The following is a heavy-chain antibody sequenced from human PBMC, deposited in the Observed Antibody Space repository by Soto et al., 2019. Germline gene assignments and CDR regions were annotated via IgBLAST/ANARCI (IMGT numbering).Heavy chain of an antibody. J-gene: IGHJ3*02. V-gene: IGHV4-4*07. CDR2: MYTSGST. CDR3: ARDGDFWSGSYAFDS. D-gene: IGHD3-3*01. CDR1: GGSISSYF. Sequence: QVQLQESGPGLAKPSETLSLTCTVSGGSISSYFWSWIRQPAWKGLEWIGRMYTSGSTNYNPSLKSRVTMSVDTSKNQFSLRLSSVTAADTAVYYCARDGDFWSGSYAFDSWGQGKMVTVSS.